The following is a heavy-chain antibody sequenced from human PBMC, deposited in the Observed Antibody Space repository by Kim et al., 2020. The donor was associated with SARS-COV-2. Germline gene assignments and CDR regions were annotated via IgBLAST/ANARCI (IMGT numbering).Heavy chain of an antibody. V-gene: IGHV4-31*03. D-gene: IGHD3-10*01. J-gene: IGHJ4*02. CDR2: IYYSGST. CDR3: ARGISSYYYGSGSYYPFDY. Sequence: SETLSLTCTVSGGSISSGGYYWSWIRQHPGKGLEWIGYIYYSGSTYYNPSLKSRVTISVDTSKNQFSLKLSSVTAADTAVYYCARGISSYYYGSGSYYPFDYCGQGTLVTVSS. CDR1: GGSISSGGYY.